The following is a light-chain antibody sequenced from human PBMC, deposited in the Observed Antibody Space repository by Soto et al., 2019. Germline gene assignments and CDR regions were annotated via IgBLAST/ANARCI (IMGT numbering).Light chain of an antibody. V-gene: IGKV1-5*01. Sequence: DIQMTQSPSTLSASAGDRVTITCRASQSISTGLAWYQQTPGKAPKLLIYDASSLESGVPSRFSGSGSGTEFTLTISSLQPDDFATYYCQQYNSYWTFGQGTKVDIK. CDR1: QSISTG. CDR3: QQYNSYWT. J-gene: IGKJ1*01. CDR2: DAS.